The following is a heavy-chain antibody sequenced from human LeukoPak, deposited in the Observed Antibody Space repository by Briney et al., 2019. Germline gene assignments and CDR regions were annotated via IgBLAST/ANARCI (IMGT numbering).Heavy chain of an antibody. CDR3: ARSVCSSTRCYPYGMDV. CDR1: GYSFTSYW. CDR2: IYPGDSDT. V-gene: IGHV5-51*01. J-gene: IGHJ6*04. Sequence: GESLKISCKGSGYSFTSYWIGWVRQVPAKGLGWVGIIYPGDSDTRYSPSFQGQVTISADKSISTAYLQWSSLKASDTAMYDCARSVCSSTRCYPYGMDVWGKGTTVTVSS. D-gene: IGHD2-2*01.